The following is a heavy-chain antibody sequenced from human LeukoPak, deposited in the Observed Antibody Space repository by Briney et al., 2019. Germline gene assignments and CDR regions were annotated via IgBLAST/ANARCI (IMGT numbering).Heavy chain of an antibody. J-gene: IGHJ4*02. CDR1: GFTFRNYW. V-gene: IGHV3-7*01. Sequence: GGSLRLSCADSGFTFRNYWMTWVRQAPGKGLEWVANIKQDGGEKYYVDSVKGRFTISRDNAKNSLYLQMNSLRGEDTAVYYCARDYGDYSLDYWGQGTLVTVSS. CDR3: ARDYGDYSLDY. D-gene: IGHD4-17*01. CDR2: IKQDGGEK.